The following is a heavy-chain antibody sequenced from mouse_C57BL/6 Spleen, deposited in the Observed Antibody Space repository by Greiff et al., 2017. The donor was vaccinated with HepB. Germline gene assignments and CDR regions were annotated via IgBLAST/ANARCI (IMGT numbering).Heavy chain of an antibody. V-gene: IGHV5-17*01. D-gene: IGHD1-1*01. J-gene: IGHJ3*01. CDR3: ARPYYGSSPFAY. Sequence: EVKVEESGGGLVKPGGSLKLSCAASGFTFSDYGMHWVRQAPEKGLEWVAYISSGSSTIYYADTVKGRFTISRDNAKNTLFLQMTSLRSEDTAMYYCARPYYGSSPFAYWGQGTLVTVSA. CDR1: GFTFSDYG. CDR2: ISSGSSTI.